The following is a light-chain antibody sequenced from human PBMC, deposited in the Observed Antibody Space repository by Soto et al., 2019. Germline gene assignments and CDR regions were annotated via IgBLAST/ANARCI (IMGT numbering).Light chain of an antibody. Sequence: EIVMTQSPATLSVSPGGRATLSCRASQSISDTLAWYQQKPGQAPRLLIHGASTRATGIPDRFSGGGSGTDFTLTISRLEPEDFAVYYCQQFSSYPLTFGGGTKVDIK. J-gene: IGKJ4*01. CDR2: GAS. V-gene: IGKV3D-15*01. CDR3: QQFSSYPLT. CDR1: QSISDT.